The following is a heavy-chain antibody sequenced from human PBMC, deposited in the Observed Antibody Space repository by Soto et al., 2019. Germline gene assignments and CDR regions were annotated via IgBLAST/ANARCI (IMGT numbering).Heavy chain of an antibody. CDR2: ISSSSSYI. J-gene: IGHJ4*02. CDR1: GLTFSSYS. D-gene: IGHD6-19*01. Sequence: PGGSLRLSCAASGLTFSSYSMNWVRQAPGKGLEWVSSISSSSSYIYYADSVKGRFTISRDNAKNSLYLQMNSLRAEDTAVYYCARGTRIAVAGVDYWGQGTLVTVSS. CDR3: ARGTRIAVAGVDY. V-gene: IGHV3-21*01.